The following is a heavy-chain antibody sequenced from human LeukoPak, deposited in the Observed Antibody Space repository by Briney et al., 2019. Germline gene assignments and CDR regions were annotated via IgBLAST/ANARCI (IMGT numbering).Heavy chain of an antibody. CDR1: GFTFDDYA. CDR3: AKSSGSYHYFDY. J-gene: IGHJ4*02. D-gene: IGHD1-26*01. Sequence: GGSLRLSCAASGFTFDDYAMHWVRQAPGKGLGWVSGISWNSGSIGYADSVKGRFTISRDNAKNSLYLQMNSLRAEDMALYYCAKSSGSYHYFDYWGQGTLVTVSS. CDR2: ISWNSGSI. V-gene: IGHV3-9*03.